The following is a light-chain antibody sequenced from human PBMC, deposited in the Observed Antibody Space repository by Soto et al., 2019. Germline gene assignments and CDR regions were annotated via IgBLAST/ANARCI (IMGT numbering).Light chain of an antibody. Sequence: QLVLTQSPSASASLGASVKVTCTLSSGHSGYAIVWHQQQPEKGPRYLMRLNTDGGHNKGDGIPARFSASSSGAERYRTISSRQSEDYSDYYFQTSGSGIVFGGGTPLTAL. CDR2: LNTDGGH. CDR1: SGHSGYA. V-gene: IGLV4-69*01. J-gene: IGLJ7*02. CDR3: QTSGSGIV.